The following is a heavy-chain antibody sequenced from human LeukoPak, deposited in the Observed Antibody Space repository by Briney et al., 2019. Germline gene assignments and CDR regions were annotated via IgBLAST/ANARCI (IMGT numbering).Heavy chain of an antibody. V-gene: IGHV3-7*01. CDR3: ARDLQQLSDFDY. Sequence: GGSLRLSCAASVFTFSSYWMSWIRQAPGKGLEWVANIKQDGSEKYYVDSVKGRFTISRDNAKNSLYLQMNSLRAEDTAVYYCARDLQQLSDFDYWGQGTLVTVSS. CDR1: VFTFSSYW. CDR2: IKQDGSEK. D-gene: IGHD6-13*01. J-gene: IGHJ4*02.